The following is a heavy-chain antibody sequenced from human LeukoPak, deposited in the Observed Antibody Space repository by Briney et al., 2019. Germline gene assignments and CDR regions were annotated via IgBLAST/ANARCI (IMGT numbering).Heavy chain of an antibody. CDR3: CDGMDV. V-gene: IGHV3-23*01. J-gene: IGHJ6*02. CDR2: GSTT. Sequence: GSTTYHADSVKGRFTISRDNSKNTLYLQMNSLRSEDTATYYCCDGMDVWGQGTTVAVSS.